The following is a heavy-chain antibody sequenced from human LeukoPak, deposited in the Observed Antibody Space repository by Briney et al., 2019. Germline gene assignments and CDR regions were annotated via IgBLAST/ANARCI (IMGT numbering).Heavy chain of an antibody. CDR2: IYYSGST. J-gene: IGHJ4*02. V-gene: IGHV4-38-2*01. D-gene: IGHD3-3*01. CDR1: GFTFSSYA. Sequence: GSLRLSCAASGFTFSSYAMSWVRQPPGKGLEWIGSIYYSGSTYYNPSLKSRVTISVDTSKNQFSLKLSSVTAADTAVYYCARKDFWSGYGVWGQGTLVTVSS. CDR3: ARKDFWSGYGV.